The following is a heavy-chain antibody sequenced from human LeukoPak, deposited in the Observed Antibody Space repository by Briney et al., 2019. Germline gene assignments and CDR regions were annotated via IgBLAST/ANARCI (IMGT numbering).Heavy chain of an antibody. CDR2: ISSSSSYI. Sequence: PGGSLRLSCAASGLTFSSYSMNWVRQAPGKGLEWVSSISSSSSYIYYADSVKGRFTISRDNAKNSLYLQMNSLRAEDTAVYYCASLGYCSGGSCFSHFDYWGQGTLVTVSS. V-gene: IGHV3-21*01. D-gene: IGHD2-15*01. CDR3: ASLGYCSGGSCFSHFDY. J-gene: IGHJ4*02. CDR1: GLTFSSYS.